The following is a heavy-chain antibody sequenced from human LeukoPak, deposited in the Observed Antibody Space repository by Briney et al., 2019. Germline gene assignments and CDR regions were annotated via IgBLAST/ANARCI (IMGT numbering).Heavy chain of an antibody. Sequence: GGSLRLSCAASGFTFSSYWRSWVRQAPGKGLEWVANIKQDGSEKYYVDSVKGRFTISRDNAKNSLYLQMNSLRAEDTAAYYCARVYCSGGSCYYYYYGMDVWGHGTTVTVSS. V-gene: IGHV3-7*01. CDR2: IKQDGSEK. CDR3: ARVYCSGGSCYYYYYGMDV. D-gene: IGHD2-15*01. J-gene: IGHJ6*02. CDR1: GFTFSSYW.